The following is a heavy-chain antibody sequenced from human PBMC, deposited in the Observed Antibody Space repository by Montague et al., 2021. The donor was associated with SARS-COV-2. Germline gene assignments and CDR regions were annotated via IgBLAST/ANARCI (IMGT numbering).Heavy chain of an antibody. D-gene: IGHD3-10*01. Sequence: TLSLTCAVSGGSISSGGYSWNWIRQPPGKGLEWIGYIYHSGSTYYXPSLESRVTISLDSSKNQFSLNLTSVTAAGTAVYYCARGSMVRGGKVYYGVDVWGQGTTVTVSS. J-gene: IGHJ6*02. V-gene: IGHV4-30-2*01. CDR1: GGSISSGGYS. CDR3: ARGSMVRGGKVYYGVDV. CDR2: IYHSGST.